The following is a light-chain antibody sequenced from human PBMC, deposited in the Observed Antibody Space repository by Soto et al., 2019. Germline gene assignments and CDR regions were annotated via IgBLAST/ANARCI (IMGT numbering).Light chain of an antibody. CDR1: SSDVGGYKY. CDR2: DIR. CDR3: SSYTSRSTRV. Sequence: QSVLTQPASVSGSPGQSITISCTGTSSDVGGYKYVSWYQQHPGKAPKLMIYDIRNRPSGVSNRFSGSKSGNTASLTISGLQAEDEADYYCSSYTSRSTRVFGTGTKLTVL. V-gene: IGLV2-14*03. J-gene: IGLJ1*01.